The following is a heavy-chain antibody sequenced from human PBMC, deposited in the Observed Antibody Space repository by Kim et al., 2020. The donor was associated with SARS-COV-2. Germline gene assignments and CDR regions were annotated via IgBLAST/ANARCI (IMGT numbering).Heavy chain of an antibody. D-gene: IGHD3-10*01. V-gene: IGHV4-34*01. CDR3: ARGMAGPRLRT. Sequence: CNPSLRNRVTISVDTSNNRLSLKLSSVTAADTALYYCARGMAGPRLRTWGQGTLVTVSS. J-gene: IGHJ5*02.